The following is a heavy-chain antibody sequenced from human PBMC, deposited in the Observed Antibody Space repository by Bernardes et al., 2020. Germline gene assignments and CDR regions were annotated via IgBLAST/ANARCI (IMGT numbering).Heavy chain of an antibody. D-gene: IGHD5-12*01. V-gene: IGHV1-18*01. CDR1: GYTFLRHG. Sequence: ASVKVSCKASGYTFLRHGITWVRQAPGQGLEWMGWISGYTGNTNHAQKVHDRVTLTTDTSTNTAYMELRSLRSDDTAVYYCARADDSGYLPYFDYWGQGTRVTVSS. J-gene: IGHJ4*02. CDR3: ARADDSGYLPYFDY. CDR2: ISGYTGNT.